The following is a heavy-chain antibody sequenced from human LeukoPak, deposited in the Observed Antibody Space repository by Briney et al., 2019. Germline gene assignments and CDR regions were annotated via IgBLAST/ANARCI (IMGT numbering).Heavy chain of an antibody. CDR1: GFTFSNYA. D-gene: IGHD3-3*01. V-gene: IGHV3-23*01. Sequence: GESLRLSCVASGFTFSNYALNWVRQAPGKGLEWVSAISGSGSTTYYADSVKGRFTISRDNSRNTLYLHMNSLRAEDTAVYYCARSRYDFWSGYPNGFFDYWGQGTLVTVSS. CDR3: ARSRYDFWSGYPNGFFDY. J-gene: IGHJ4*02. CDR2: ISGSGSTT.